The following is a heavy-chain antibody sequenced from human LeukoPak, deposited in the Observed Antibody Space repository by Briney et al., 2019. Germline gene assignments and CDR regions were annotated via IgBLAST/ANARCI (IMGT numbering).Heavy chain of an antibody. V-gene: IGHV1-3*01. CDR3: ARERWHCRVNCYSVYYYALDI. D-gene: IGHD2-15*01. J-gene: IGHJ6*02. CDR2: INPGNGDT. Sequence: ASVKVSCKGSGYTFTNYAVHWVRQAPGQRLEWLGWINPGNGDTKYSQNFQGRVTVTSDTSAATAYVELNSLTSEDTAVYYCARERWHCRVNCYSVYYYALDIWGQGTTVTVSS. CDR1: GYTFTNYA.